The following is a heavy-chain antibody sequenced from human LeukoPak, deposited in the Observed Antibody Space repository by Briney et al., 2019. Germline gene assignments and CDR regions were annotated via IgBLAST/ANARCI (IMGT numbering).Heavy chain of an antibody. CDR2: ISGSGGGT. CDR1: GFTFSSYA. J-gene: IGHJ4*02. Sequence: PGGSLRLSCAPSGFTFSSYAMSWVRKAPGKGLEWVSAISGSGGGTYYADSVKGRFTISRDNSKNTMYLQMSSLRAEDTAVYYCAKGSSKPYYDSSGTRGHFDYWGQGTLVTVSS. CDR3: AKGSSKPYYDSSGTRGHFDY. V-gene: IGHV3-23*01. D-gene: IGHD3-22*01.